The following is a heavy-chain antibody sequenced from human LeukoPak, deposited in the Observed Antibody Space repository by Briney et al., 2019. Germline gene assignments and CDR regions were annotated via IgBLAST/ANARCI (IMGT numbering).Heavy chain of an antibody. CDR2: IASKTDGGTT. Sequence: GGSLRLSCAASGFTFSSYGMHWVRQAPGKGLEWVGRIASKTDGGTTDYAAPVKGRFTISRDDSKNTLFLQMNSLKTEDTAVYYCTTGIRGDCGQGTLVTVSS. J-gene: IGHJ4*02. CDR3: TTGIRGD. CDR1: GFTFSSYG. V-gene: IGHV3-15*04.